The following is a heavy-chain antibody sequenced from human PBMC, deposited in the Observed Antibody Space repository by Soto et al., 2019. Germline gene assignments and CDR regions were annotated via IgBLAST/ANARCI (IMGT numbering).Heavy chain of an antibody. D-gene: IGHD5-18*01. CDR3: ARDIGGYSYGYFDY. CDR1: GGSISSGGYY. V-gene: IGHV4-31*01. CDR2: IYYSGST. Sequence: SETLSLTCTVSGGSISSGGYYWSWIRQHPGKGMKWIGYIYYSGSTYYNQSHKSQVTISVDTSKNQFSLKLSSVTAADTVVYYCARDIGGYSYGYFDYWGQGTLVTVSS. J-gene: IGHJ4*02.